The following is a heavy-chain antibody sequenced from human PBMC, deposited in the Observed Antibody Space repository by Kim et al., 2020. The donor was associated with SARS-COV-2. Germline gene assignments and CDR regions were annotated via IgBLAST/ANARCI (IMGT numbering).Heavy chain of an antibody. CDR3: ARGALPGTPGAFDI. J-gene: IGHJ3*02. CDR1: GYTFNIYW. CDR2: IYPRDSDA. V-gene: IGHV5-51*01. Sequence: GESLKISCQASGYTFNIYWIGWVRQVPGKGLQWMGIIYPRDSDARYSPSFQGQVTISVDTSITTAYLQWNSLKASDSGMCYCARGALPGTPGAFDIWGQGTMITVSS. D-gene: IGHD1-26*01.